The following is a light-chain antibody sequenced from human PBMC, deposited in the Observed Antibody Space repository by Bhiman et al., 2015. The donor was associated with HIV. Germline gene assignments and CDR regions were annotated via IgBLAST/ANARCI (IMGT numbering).Light chain of an antibody. CDR1: SYSIAHNY. J-gene: IGLJ2*01. CDR3: QSYDSINHKLV. Sequence: NFMLTQPHSVSESPGKTVTISCTRDSYSIAHNYVQWYQQRPGSSPTTIIYEDNQRPSGVPDRFSGSIDSSSNSASLTISGLKTEDEADYYCQSYDSINHKLVFGGGTKLTVL. V-gene: IGLV6-57*01. CDR2: EDN.